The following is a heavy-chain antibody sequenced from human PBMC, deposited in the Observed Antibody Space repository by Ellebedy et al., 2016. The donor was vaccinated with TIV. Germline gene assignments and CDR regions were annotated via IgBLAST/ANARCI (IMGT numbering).Heavy chain of an antibody. V-gene: IGHV3-23*01. CDR1: GFTFSSYA. D-gene: IGHD6-19*01. Sequence: GESLKISXAASGFTFSSYAMSWVRQAPGKGLEWVSAISGSGGSTYYADSVKGRFTISRDNSKNTLYLQMNSLRAEDTAVYYCAMADANHYYYYYGMDVWGQGTTVTVSS. CDR2: ISGSGGST. CDR3: AMADANHYYYYYGMDV. J-gene: IGHJ6*02.